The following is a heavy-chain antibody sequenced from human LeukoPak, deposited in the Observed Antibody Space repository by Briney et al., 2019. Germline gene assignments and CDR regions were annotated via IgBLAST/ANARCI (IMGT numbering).Heavy chain of an antibody. J-gene: IGHJ3*02. Sequence: ASVKVSCKASGYTFTSFGISWVRQAPGQGLEWMGWISAYNGNTNYAQKLQGRVTMTTDTSTSTAYMELRSLRSDDTAVYYCAGDVPVEMATIAAFDIWGQGTMVTVSS. CDR2: ISAYNGNT. V-gene: IGHV1-18*01. CDR3: AGDVPVEMATIAAFDI. D-gene: IGHD5-24*01. CDR1: GYTFTSFG.